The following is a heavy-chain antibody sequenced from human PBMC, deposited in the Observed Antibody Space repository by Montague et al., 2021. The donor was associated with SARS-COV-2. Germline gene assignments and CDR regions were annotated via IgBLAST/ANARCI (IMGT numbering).Heavy chain of an antibody. Sequence: TLSLTCTVSGGSISSGSYYWSWIRQPAGKGLEWVGRIYTSGSTNYNPSLKSRVTISVDTSKSQFSLKLSSVTVADTAVYYCAREGGITIFGVVILYYFDYWGQGTLVTVSS. V-gene: IGHV4-61*02. J-gene: IGHJ4*02. D-gene: IGHD3-3*01. CDR1: GGSISSGSYY. CDR2: IYTSGST. CDR3: AREGGITIFGVVILYYFDY.